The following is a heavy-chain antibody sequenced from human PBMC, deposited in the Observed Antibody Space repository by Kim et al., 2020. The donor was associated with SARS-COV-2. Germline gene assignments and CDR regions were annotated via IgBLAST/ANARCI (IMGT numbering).Heavy chain of an antibody. CDR3: MTDERASVWGS. J-gene: IGHJ5*02. D-gene: IGHD3-16*01. Sequence: GGSLRLSCVASGFMFSAYRMDWVRQAPGKVPEWVSSISSYSNYIYYADSVKGRFTISRDNAKNSVFLQMNSLRPEDTAVYYCMTDERASVWGSWGQGTLVTVSS. V-gene: IGHV3-21*01. CDR1: GFMFSAYR. CDR2: ISSYSNYI.